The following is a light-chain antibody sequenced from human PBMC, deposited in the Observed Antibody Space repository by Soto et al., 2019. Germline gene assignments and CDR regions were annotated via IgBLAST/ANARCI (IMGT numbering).Light chain of an antibody. CDR1: QGIGDT. CDR3: RHYYYWPLT. Sequence: EVVMTQSPATLSVSPGEGVTLSCRASQGIGDTLAWYQHKPGQPPRLLIYDTSARATGVPARFSGSRSGPQFTLTITGLQSEDFAINYCRHYYYWPLTFGGGTKVDIK. V-gene: IGKV3-15*01. J-gene: IGKJ4*01. CDR2: DTS.